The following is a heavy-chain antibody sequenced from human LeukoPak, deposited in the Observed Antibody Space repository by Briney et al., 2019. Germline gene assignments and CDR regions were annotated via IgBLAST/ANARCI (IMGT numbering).Heavy chain of an antibody. D-gene: IGHD6-19*01. Sequence: PGGSLRLSCAASGFTFRIYALTWVRQAPGKGLEWVSGIGGSGISTYYADSVKGRFTISRDNSKNTLYLQMNSLRAEDTAVYYCARRSGYGSGTYVRLYYFDYWGQGTLVTVSS. CDR1: GFTFRIYA. J-gene: IGHJ4*02. CDR3: ARRSGYGSGTYVRLYYFDY. V-gene: IGHV3-23*01. CDR2: IGGSGIST.